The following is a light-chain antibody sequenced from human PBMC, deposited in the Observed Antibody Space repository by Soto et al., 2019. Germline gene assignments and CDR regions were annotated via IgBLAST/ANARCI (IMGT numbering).Light chain of an antibody. Sequence: QSALTQPASVSGSPGQSITISCTGTSSDVGGYNYVSWYQQHPGKAPKLMIYEVSNRPSGVSNRFSGSKSGNTASLTISGFQAEDEADYYCSAYTRSSIAYVFGTGTKLTAL. V-gene: IGLV2-14*01. CDR1: SSDVGGYNY. CDR2: EVS. J-gene: IGLJ1*01. CDR3: SAYTRSSIAYV.